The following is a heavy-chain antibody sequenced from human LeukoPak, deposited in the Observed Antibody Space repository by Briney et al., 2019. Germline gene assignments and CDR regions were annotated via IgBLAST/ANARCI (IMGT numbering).Heavy chain of an antibody. CDR1: GFTVSSNY. Sequence: GGSLRLSCAASGFTVSSNYMSWVRQAPGKGLEWVSSISSSSSYIYYADSVKGRFTISRDNAKNSLYLQMNSLRAEDTAVYYCARPYYYDSSGYYSTDYWGQGTLVTVSS. CDR3: ARPYYYDSSGYYSTDY. D-gene: IGHD3-22*01. CDR2: ISSSSSYI. V-gene: IGHV3-21*01. J-gene: IGHJ4*02.